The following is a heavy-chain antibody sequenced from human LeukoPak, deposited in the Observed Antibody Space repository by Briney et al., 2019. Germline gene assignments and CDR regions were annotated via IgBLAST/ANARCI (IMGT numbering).Heavy chain of an antibody. D-gene: IGHD3-3*01. V-gene: IGHV4-61*01. J-gene: IGHJ3*02. CDR2: IYYSGST. Sequence: SETLSLTCTVSGGSVSSGSYYWSWIRQPPGKGLEWLGYIYYSGSTNYNPSLKSRVTISVDTSKNQFSLKLSSVTAADTAVYYCARWILEWEPAFDIWGQGTMVTVSS. CDR1: GGSVSSGSYY. CDR3: ARWILEWEPAFDI.